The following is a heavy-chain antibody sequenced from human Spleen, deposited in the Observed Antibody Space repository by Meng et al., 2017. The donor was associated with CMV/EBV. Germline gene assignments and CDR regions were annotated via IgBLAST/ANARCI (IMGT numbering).Heavy chain of an antibody. Sequence: GESLKISCAASGFSVSIIYMNWVRQAPGKGLEWVSVLYSGTTTFYADSVRGRFTISRDNSKNTLYLQMNNVRVEDTAVYYCARHSVRYCDTPTGCYHYYAMDVWGQGTTVTVSS. V-gene: IGHV3-66*02. CDR1: GFSVSIIY. D-gene: IGHD3-9*01. CDR2: LYSGTTT. J-gene: IGHJ6*02. CDR3: ARHSVRYCDTPTGCYHYYAMDV.